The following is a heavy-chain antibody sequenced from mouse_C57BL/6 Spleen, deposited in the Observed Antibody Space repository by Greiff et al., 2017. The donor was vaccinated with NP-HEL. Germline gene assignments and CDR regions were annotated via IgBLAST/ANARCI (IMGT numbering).Heavy chain of an antibody. D-gene: IGHD2-5*01. CDR3: ASPISYSTYEGGYYAMDY. Sequence: EVQLQQSVAELVRPGASVKLSCTASGFNIKNTYMHWVKQRPEQGLEWIGRIDPANGNTKYAPKFQGKATITADTSSNTAYLQLSSLTSEDTAIYYCASPISYSTYEGGYYAMDYWGQGTSVTVSS. J-gene: IGHJ4*01. V-gene: IGHV14-3*01. CDR1: GFNIKNTY. CDR2: IDPANGNT.